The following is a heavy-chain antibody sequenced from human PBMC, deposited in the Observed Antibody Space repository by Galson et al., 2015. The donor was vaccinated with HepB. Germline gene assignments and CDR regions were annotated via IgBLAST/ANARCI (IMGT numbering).Heavy chain of an antibody. D-gene: IGHD2-15*01. CDR3: ATVGCSGGSCYSGWVDY. CDR1: GYTLTELS. Sequence: SVKVSCKVSGYTLTELSMHWVRQAPRKGLEWMGGFDPEDGETIYAQKFQGRVTMTEDTSTDTAYMELSSLRSEDTAVYYCATVGCSGGSCYSGWVDYWGQGTLVTVSS. V-gene: IGHV1-24*01. J-gene: IGHJ4*02. CDR2: FDPEDGET.